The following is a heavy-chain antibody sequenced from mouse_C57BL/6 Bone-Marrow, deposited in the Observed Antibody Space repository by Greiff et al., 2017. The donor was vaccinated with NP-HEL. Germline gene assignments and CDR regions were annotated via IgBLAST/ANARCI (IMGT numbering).Heavy chain of an antibody. CDR3: ARRPYYYGSSYFDY. CDR2: IYPRSGNT. V-gene: IGHV1-81*01. D-gene: IGHD1-1*01. CDR1: GYTFTSYG. J-gene: IGHJ2*01. Sequence: VQLQQSGAELARPGASVKLSCKASGYTFTSYGISWVKQRTGQGLEWIGEIYPRSGNTYYIEKFKGKATLTADKSSSTAYMELRSLTSEDSAVYVCARRPYYYGSSYFDYWGQGTTLTVSS.